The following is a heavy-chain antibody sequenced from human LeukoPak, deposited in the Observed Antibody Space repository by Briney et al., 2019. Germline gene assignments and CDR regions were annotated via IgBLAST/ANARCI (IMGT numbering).Heavy chain of an antibody. V-gene: IGHV4-59*08. CDR3: ARVSVPAVFDY. J-gene: IGHJ4*02. CDR1: GGSISSYH. CDR2: IYYSGST. Sequence: PSETLSLTCTVSGGSISSYHWSWIRQPPGKGLEWIGYIYYSGSTNYNPSLKSRVTISVDTSKNQFSLKLSSVTAADTAVYYCARVSVPAVFDYWGQGTLVTVSS. D-gene: IGHD6-6*01.